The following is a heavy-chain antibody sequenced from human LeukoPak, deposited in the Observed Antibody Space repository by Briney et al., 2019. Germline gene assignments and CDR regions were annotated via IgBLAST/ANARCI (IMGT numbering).Heavy chain of an antibody. D-gene: IGHD3-9*01. J-gene: IGHJ4*02. Sequence: PSQTLSLTCTVSGGSISSGGYYWSWIRQHPGKGLEWIGYIYYSGSTYYNPSLESRVTISVDTSKNQFSLKLSSVTAADTAVYYCARVTTYYDILTGYYPYYFDYWGQGTLVTVSS. V-gene: IGHV4-31*03. CDR2: IYYSGST. CDR3: ARVTTYYDILTGYYPYYFDY. CDR1: GGSISSGGYY.